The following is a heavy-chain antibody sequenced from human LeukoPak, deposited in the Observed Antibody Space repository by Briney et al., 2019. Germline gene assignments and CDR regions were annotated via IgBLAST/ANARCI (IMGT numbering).Heavy chain of an antibody. CDR2: IYYSGST. V-gene: IGHV4-39*07. CDR3: ARPGRSDY. CDR1: GGSISSSSYY. Sequence: SETLSLTCTVSGGSISSSSYYWGWVRQPPGKGLEWIGSIYYSGSTYYNPSLKSRVTISVDTSKNQFSLKLSSVTAADTAVYYCARPGRSDYWGQGTLVTVSS. J-gene: IGHJ4*02.